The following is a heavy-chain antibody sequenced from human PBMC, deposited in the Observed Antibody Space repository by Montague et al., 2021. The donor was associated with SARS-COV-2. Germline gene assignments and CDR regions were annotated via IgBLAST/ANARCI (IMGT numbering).Heavy chain of an antibody. CDR1: GGSISSGGYY. Sequence: TLSLTCTVSGGSISSGGYYWSWIRQPPGKGLEWIGYIYHSGSTYYNPSLKSRVTISVDTSKNQFSLKLSSVTAADTAVYYCARAAADIVLMVYAIRGFDIWGQGTMVTVSS. CDR2: IYHSGST. D-gene: IGHD2-8*01. V-gene: IGHV4-31*03. J-gene: IGHJ3*02. CDR3: ARAAADIVLMVYAIRGFDI.